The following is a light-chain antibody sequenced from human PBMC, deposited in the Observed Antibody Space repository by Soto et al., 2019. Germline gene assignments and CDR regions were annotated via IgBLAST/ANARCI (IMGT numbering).Light chain of an antibody. J-gene: IGKJ1*01. CDR3: QHYGTSSWT. Sequence: EIVLTQSPGTLSLSPGERATLSCRASQSVRSTYVAWYQQKPGQAPRPLIYGASSRAIGIPDRFSGTGSGADFTLTISILEPEDFAVYYCQHYGTSSWTFGQGTKVEIK. V-gene: IGKV3-20*01. CDR2: GAS. CDR1: QSVRSTY.